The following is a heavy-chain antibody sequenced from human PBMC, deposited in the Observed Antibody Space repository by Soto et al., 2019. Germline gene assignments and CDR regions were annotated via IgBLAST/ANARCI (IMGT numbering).Heavy chain of an antibody. CDR3: TKQGYYWYFDI. J-gene: IGHJ2*01. CDR1: GFTFSTYT. D-gene: IGHD5-12*01. Sequence: PGGSLRLSCAASGFTFSTYTMHWVRQAPGKGLEWVSGVSGGDGSTYYADSLKGRFSISRDNAKNTVDLQINSLTAEDTAVYYCTKQGYYWYFDIWGRGTLVTSPQ. CDR2: VSGGDGST. V-gene: IGHV3-23*01.